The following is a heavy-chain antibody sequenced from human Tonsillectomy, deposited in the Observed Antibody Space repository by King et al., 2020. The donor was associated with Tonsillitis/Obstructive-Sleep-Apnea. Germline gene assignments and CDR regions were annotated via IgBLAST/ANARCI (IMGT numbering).Heavy chain of an antibody. CDR3: AREGADYASGFDS. CDR1: GGSISSGGYY. V-gene: IGHV4-31*03. Sequence: QLQESGPGLVKPSQTLSLTCTVSGGSISSGGYYWSWIRQHPGKGLEWIGYFYHIGSTSYNPSLKSRVAISVDTSKNQFSLKLSSVTAADTAVYYCAREGADYASGFDSWGQGTLVTVSS. J-gene: IGHJ4*02. D-gene: IGHD3-10*01. CDR2: FYHIGST.